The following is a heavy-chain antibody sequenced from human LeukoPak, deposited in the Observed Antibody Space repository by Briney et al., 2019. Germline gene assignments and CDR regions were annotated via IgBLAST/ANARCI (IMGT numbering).Heavy chain of an antibody. CDR3: AKEGQYCSSTSCYNPTNAFDI. Sequence: PGGSLRLSCAASGFTFSSYGMRWVRQAPGKGLEWVAFIRYDGSNKYYADSVKGRFTISRDNSKNTLYLQMNSLRAEDTAVYYCAKEGQYCSSTSCYNPTNAFDIWGQGTMVTVSS. CDR2: IRYDGSNK. J-gene: IGHJ3*02. D-gene: IGHD2-2*02. CDR1: GFTFSSYG. V-gene: IGHV3-30*02.